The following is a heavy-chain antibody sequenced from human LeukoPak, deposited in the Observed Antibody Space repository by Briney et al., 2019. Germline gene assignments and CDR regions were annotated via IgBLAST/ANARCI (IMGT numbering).Heavy chain of an antibody. Sequence: PGGSLRLSCAASGFTFSSYAMSWVRQAPGKGLEWVSAISGSGGSTYYADSVKGRFTISRDDSKNTLYLQMNSLRAEDTAVYYCAKGGYSSGWYIFRFDYWGQGTLVTVSS. CDR1: GFTFSSYA. D-gene: IGHD6-19*01. CDR2: ISGSGGST. CDR3: AKGGYSSGWYIFRFDY. V-gene: IGHV3-23*01. J-gene: IGHJ4*02.